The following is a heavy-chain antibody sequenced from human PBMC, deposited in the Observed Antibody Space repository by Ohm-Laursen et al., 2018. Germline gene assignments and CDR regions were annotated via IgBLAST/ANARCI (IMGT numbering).Heavy chain of an antibody. J-gene: IGHJ4*02. V-gene: IGHV1-69*04. CDR3: ASLNSGSYSDY. CDR2: IIPILGIA. CDR1: GGTFSSYA. Sequence: SSVKVSCKVSGGTFSSYAISWVRQAPGQGLEWMGRIIPILGIANYAQKFQGRVTITADKSTSTAYMELSSLRSEDTAVYYCASLNSGSYSDYWGQGTLVTVSS. D-gene: IGHD1-26*01.